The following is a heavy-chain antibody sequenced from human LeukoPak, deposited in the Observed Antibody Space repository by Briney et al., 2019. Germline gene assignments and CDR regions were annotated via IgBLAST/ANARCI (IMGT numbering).Heavy chain of an antibody. V-gene: IGHV4-39*01. CDR3: ARTRYYYNSRSYGAPYYFDY. Sequence: PSETLSLTCTVSGGSISSSSYYWGWIRQPPGKGLEWIGSIYYSGSAYYNPSLKSRVTISVDTSKNQFSLKLSSVTAADTAVYYCARTRYYYNSRSYGAPYYFDYWGQGTLVTVSS. J-gene: IGHJ4*02. CDR1: GGSISSSSYY. D-gene: IGHD3-10*01. CDR2: IYYSGSA.